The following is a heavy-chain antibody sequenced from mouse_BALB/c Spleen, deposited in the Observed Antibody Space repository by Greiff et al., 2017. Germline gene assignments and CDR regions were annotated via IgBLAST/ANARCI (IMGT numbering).Heavy chain of an antibody. D-gene: IGHD3-2*01. CDR1: GYTFTSYW. Sequence: EVQLQQSGTVLARPGASVKMSCKASGYTFTSYWMHWVKQRPGQGLEWIGAIYPGNSDTSYNQKFKGKAKLTAVTSTSTAYMELSSLTNEDSAVYYCTRWTARATSDYWGQGTTLTVSS. J-gene: IGHJ2*01. CDR2: IYPGNSDT. V-gene: IGHV1-5*01. CDR3: TRWTARATSDY.